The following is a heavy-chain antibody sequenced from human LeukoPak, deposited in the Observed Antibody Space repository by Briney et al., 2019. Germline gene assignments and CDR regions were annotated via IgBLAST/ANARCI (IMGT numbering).Heavy chain of an antibody. Sequence: ASVKVSCKASGYTFTGYYMHWVRQAPGQGLEWMGWINPNSGGTNYAQKFQGRVTMTRDTSISTAYMELSRLRSDDTAVYYCARSRLRIVGATNDAFDIWGQGTMVTVSS. V-gene: IGHV1-2*02. CDR3: ARSRLRIVGATNDAFDI. CDR1: GYTFTGYY. J-gene: IGHJ3*02. D-gene: IGHD1-26*01. CDR2: INPNSGGT.